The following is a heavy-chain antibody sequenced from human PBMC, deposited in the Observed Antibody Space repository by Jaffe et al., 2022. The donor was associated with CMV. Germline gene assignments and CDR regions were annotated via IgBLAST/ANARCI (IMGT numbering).Heavy chain of an antibody. Sequence: QVQLQQWGAGLLKPSETLSLTCAVYGGSFSGYYWSWIRQPPGKGLEWIGEINHSGSTNYNPSLKSRVTISVDTSKNQFSLKLSSVTAADTAVYYCARDSHYYDILTGYYYYFDYWGQGTLVTVSS. V-gene: IGHV4-34*01. J-gene: IGHJ4*02. CDR2: INHSGST. CDR3: ARDSHYYDILTGYYYYFDY. D-gene: IGHD3-9*01. CDR1: GGSFSGYY.